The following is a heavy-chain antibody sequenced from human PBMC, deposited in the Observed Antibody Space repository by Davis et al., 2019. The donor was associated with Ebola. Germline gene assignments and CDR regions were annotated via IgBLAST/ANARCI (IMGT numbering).Heavy chain of an antibody. CDR3: ARAGYCSSTSCYRVVWFDP. J-gene: IGHJ5*02. CDR1: GGSISSGGYY. Sequence: PSETLSLTCTVSGGSISSGGYYWSWIRQHPGKGLEWIGYIYYSGSTYYNPSLKSRVTISVDTSKNQFSLKLSSVTAADTAVYYCARAGYCSSTSCYRVVWFDPWGQGTLVTVSS. D-gene: IGHD2-2*02. V-gene: IGHV4-31*03. CDR2: IYYSGST.